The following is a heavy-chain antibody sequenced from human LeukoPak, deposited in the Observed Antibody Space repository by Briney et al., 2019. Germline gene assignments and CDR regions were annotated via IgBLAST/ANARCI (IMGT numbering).Heavy chain of an antibody. D-gene: IGHD2-2*01. CDR2: IYTSGST. V-gene: IGHV4-4*07. CDR3: ARLVRQYQLLMSNYYYMDV. Sequence: PSETLSLTCTVSGGSISSYYWSWIRQPAGKGLEWIGRIYTSGSTNYNPSLKSRVTMSVDTSKNQFSLKLSSVTAADTAVYYCARLVRQYQLLMSNYYYMDVWGKGTTVTVSS. J-gene: IGHJ6*03. CDR1: GGSISSYY.